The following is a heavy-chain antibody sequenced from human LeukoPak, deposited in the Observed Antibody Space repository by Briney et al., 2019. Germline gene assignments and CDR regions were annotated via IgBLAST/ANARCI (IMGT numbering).Heavy chain of an antibody. J-gene: IGHJ5*02. D-gene: IGHD2-2*01. CDR1: GYTFTGYY. Sequence: ASVKVSFKASGYTFTGYYMHWVRQAPGQGLEWMGWINPNSGGTNSSHEFQGKVTITRDTSISTAYMELSRLRSDDTAVYYCARAARVVVPAAITWFDPWGQGTLVTVSS. V-gene: IGHV1-2*07. CDR2: INPNSGGT. CDR3: ARAARVVVPAAITWFDP.